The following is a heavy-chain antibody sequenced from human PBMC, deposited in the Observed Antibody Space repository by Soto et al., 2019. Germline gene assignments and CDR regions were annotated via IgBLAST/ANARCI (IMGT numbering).Heavy chain of an antibody. D-gene: IGHD6-19*01. CDR1: GGPISSYY. Sequence: QVQLQESGPGLVKPSETLSLTCTVSGGPISSYYWTWIRQPPGKGLEWIGYVYYSGGTNYNPSLQSRVTISVDTSKSQFALNLSSVTAAATAVYYCARNHRYNSGLYESWGQGIRVTVSP. J-gene: IGHJ5*02. CDR3: ARNHRYNSGLYES. V-gene: IGHV4-59*01. CDR2: VYYSGGT.